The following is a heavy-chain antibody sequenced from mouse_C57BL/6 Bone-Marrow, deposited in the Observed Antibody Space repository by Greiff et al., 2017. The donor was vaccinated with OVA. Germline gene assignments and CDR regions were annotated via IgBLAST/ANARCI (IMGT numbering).Heavy chain of an antibody. CDR1: GYSITSDY. J-gene: IGHJ2*01. V-gene: IGHV3-8*01. CDR2: ISYSGST. D-gene: IGHD1-1*01. Sequence: ESGPGLAKPSQTLSLTCSVTGYSITSDYWNWIRKFPGNKLEYMGYISYSGSTYYNPSLKNRISITRDTSQNQYYRQLNSVTTEDTATYYFARSLYYGSPFYDYWGQGTTLTVAS. CDR3: ARSLYYGSPFYDY.